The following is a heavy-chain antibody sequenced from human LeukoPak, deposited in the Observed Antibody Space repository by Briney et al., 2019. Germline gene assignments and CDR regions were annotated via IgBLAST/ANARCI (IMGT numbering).Heavy chain of an antibody. CDR2: ITVGSTDL. CDR3: ASGPSGPPFDS. D-gene: IGHD6-25*01. CDR1: GFTFSLYS. Sequence: PGGSLTLSCAASGFTFSLYSMNWVRQAPGKGLEWVSSITVGSTDLYYADSVKGRFTVSRDNAKNSLFLQMNSLRAEDAAVYYCASGPSGPPFDSWDQGTVVTVSS. V-gene: IGHV3-21*01. J-gene: IGHJ5*01.